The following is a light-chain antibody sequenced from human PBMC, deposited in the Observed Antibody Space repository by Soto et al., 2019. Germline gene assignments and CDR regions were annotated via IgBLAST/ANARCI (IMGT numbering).Light chain of an antibody. Sequence: QSVLTQPPSVSGAPGQRVTISCTGSSSNIGAGYDVHWYQQLPGTAPKLLIYGNSNRPSGVPDRFSGSKSGTSASLAITGLQAEDDADYYCQSYDSSLSGSTVFGGGTQLTV. J-gene: IGLJ2*01. CDR2: GNS. CDR1: SSNIGAGYD. V-gene: IGLV1-40*01. CDR3: QSYDSSLSGSTV.